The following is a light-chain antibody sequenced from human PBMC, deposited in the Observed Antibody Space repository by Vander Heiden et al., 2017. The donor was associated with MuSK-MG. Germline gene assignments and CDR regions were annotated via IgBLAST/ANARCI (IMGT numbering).Light chain of an antibody. CDR3: QQEYSSHLGIT. CDR2: WAS. V-gene: IGKV4-1*01. Sequence: DIVMTQSPDSLAVALGERATINCKSSQSVLYSSDNKNYLAWYKQKSGKPPKMLIYWASTREYWVNDRFNGSGDGTDVTLTISSRQAEDVAVYYCQQEYSSHLGITFGGGTKVDIK. CDR1: QSVLYSSDNKNY. J-gene: IGKJ4*01.